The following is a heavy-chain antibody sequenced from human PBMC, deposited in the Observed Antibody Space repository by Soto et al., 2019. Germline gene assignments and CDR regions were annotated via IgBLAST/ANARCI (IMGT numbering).Heavy chain of an antibody. V-gene: IGHV3-15*01. CDR1: GFTFSNGW. CDR2: IKTNIDGGRI. Sequence: EVQLVESGGGLVKPGGSLRLSCEGSGFTFSNGWMTWVRQAPGKGLEWVGRIKTNIDGGRIDYAAPVKGRFTISRDDSKNTLYLQINSLKTEDTGVYYCTTNSVTDFYYYGIEVWGLGTTVTVSS. CDR3: TTNSVTDFYYYGIEV. J-gene: IGHJ6*02.